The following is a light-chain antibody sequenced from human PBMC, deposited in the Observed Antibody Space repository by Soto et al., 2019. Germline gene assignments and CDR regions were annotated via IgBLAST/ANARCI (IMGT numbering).Light chain of an antibody. CDR2: GAS. J-gene: IGKJ5*01. CDR1: QDISSY. V-gene: IGKV1-9*01. CDR3: QQLNTYPIT. Sequence: IQLTQSPSSLSAFVGDRVTITCRASQDISSYLAWYQQNPGKAPKLLIYGASTLEGGVPFRFSGSGSGTDFTLTISCLQPEDFATYYCQQLNTYPITFGQGTRLEIK.